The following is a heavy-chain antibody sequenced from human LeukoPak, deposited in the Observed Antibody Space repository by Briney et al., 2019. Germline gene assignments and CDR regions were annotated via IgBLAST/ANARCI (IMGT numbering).Heavy chain of an antibody. Sequence: ASVKVSCKASGYTFTGYYMHWVRQAPGQGLEWMGWINPNSGNTGYAQKFQGRVTMTRNTSISTAYMELSSLRSEDTAVYYCARGQAIPNFDLWGRGTLVTVSS. D-gene: IGHD2-21*01. J-gene: IGHJ2*01. CDR3: ARGQAIPNFDL. V-gene: IGHV1-8*02. CDR1: GYTFTGYY. CDR2: INPNSGNT.